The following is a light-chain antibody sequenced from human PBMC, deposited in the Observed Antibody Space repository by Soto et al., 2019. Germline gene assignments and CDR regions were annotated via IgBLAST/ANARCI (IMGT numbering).Light chain of an antibody. V-gene: IGLV2-14*01. CDR2: EVS. Sequence: QPASVSESPGQSITISCTGSSSDVGGYNRVSWYQQHPGKAPKLMIYEVSNRPSGVSNRYSGSKSGNTASLTISGLQAEDEADYYFNSYTSNSLWVLGEGTKVTVL. J-gene: IGLJ3*02. CDR3: NSYTSNSLWV. CDR1: SSDVGGYNR.